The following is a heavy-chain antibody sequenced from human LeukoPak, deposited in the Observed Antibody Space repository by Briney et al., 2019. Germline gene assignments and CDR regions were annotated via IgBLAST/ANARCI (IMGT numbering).Heavy chain of an antibody. J-gene: IGHJ5*02. Sequence: PSETLSLTCTVSGGSISSYYWSWIRQPPGKGLEWIGYIYYSGTTNYNPSLKSRVTISVDTSKNQFSLKLSSVTAADTAIYYCARGSYSDFWSGYYHWFDPWGQGTLVTVSS. V-gene: IGHV4-59*01. CDR1: GGSISSYY. CDR3: ARGSYSDFWSGYYHWFDP. CDR2: IYYSGTT. D-gene: IGHD3-3*01.